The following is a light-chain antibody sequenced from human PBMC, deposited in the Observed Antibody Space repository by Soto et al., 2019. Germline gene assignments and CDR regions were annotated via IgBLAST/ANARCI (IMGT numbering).Light chain of an antibody. Sequence: GDRVTITCRASQTISSWLAWYQQKPGKAPKLLIYKASTLKSGVPSRFSGSGSGTEFTLTISRLQPDDFATYYCQHYNSYSEAFGQGTKVDIK. V-gene: IGKV1-5*03. J-gene: IGKJ1*01. CDR3: QHYNSYSEA. CDR1: QTISSW. CDR2: KAS.